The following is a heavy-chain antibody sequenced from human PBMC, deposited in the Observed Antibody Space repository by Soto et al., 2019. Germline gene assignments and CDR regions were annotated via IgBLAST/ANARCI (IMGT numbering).Heavy chain of an antibody. CDR3: AREMGTIFGVVITSRAYYGMDV. V-gene: IGHV1-46*01. J-gene: IGHJ6*02. D-gene: IGHD3-3*01. Sequence: GASVKVSCKASGYTFTSYYMHWVRQAPGQGLEWMGIINPSGGSTSYAQKFQGRVTMTRDTYTSTVYMELSSLRSEDTAVYYCAREMGTIFGVVITSRAYYGMDVWGQGTTVTVSS. CDR2: INPSGGST. CDR1: GYTFTSYY.